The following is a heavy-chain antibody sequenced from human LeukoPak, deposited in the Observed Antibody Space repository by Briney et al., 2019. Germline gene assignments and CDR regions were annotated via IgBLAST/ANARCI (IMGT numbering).Heavy chain of an antibody. CDR2: ISAYNGNT. CDR3: ARVSGRGSGTYYYYGMDV. Sequence: GASVKVSCKASGYTFTSYGISWVRQAPGQGLEWMGWISAYNGNTNYAQKLQGRVTMTTDTSTSTAYMELRSLRSDDTAVYYCARVSGRGSGTYYYYGMDVWGQGTTVTVSS. V-gene: IGHV1-18*01. J-gene: IGHJ6*02. CDR1: GYTFTSYG. D-gene: IGHD2-15*01.